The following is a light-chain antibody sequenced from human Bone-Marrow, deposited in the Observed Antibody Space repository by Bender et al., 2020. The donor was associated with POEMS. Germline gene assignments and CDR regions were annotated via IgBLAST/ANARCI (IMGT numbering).Light chain of an antibody. J-gene: IGLJ3*02. Sequence: QSVLTQPPSASGTPGQRVTNSCSGSNSNIGTNAVNWYQQFPGTAPKLPIYSDNQRPSVVPDRFYAFKSGTSASLAISGLQSEDEADYYCAARDAGLSGGVFGGGTKLTVL. CDR1: NSNIGTNA. CDR2: SDN. V-gene: IGLV1-44*01. CDR3: AARDAGLSGGV.